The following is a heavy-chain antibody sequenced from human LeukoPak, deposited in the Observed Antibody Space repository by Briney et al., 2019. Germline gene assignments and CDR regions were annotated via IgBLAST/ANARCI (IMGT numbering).Heavy chain of an antibody. Sequence: SETLSLTCTVSGGSVTSTTYSWGWVRQPPGKGLEWVGVVHYNGATYYDPSLKSRVTMSIDTSENQFSLKVTSVTAADTAVYYCARRRVAATAGWFDPWGQGTLVTVSS. J-gene: IGHJ5*02. D-gene: IGHD2-15*01. CDR3: ARRRVAATAGWFDP. CDR1: GGSVTSTTYS. CDR2: VHYNGAT. V-gene: IGHV4-39*01.